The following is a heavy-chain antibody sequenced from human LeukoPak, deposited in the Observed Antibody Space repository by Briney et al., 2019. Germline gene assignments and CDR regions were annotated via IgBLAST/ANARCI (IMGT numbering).Heavy chain of an antibody. V-gene: IGHV4-59*01. CDR2: IYYSGST. CDR1: GGSISIYY. D-gene: IGHD3-16*01. J-gene: IGHJ4*02. CDR3: ARVRPYAYPVPDY. Sequence: PSETLSLTCTVSGGSISIYYWSLIRQPPGKGLEWIGYIYYSGSTNYNPSLKSRVTISVDTSKNQFSLKLSSVTAADTAVYYCARVRPYAYPVPDYWGQGTLVTVSS.